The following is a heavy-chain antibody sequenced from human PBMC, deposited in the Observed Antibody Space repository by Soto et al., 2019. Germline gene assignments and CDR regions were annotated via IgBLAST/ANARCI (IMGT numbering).Heavy chain of an antibody. CDR2: ISSSSSYT. Sequence: ESGGGLVKPGGSLRLSCAASGFTFSDYYMSWIRQAPGKGLEWVSYISSSSSYTNYADSVKGRFTISRDNAKNSLYLQMNSLRAEDTAVYYCARGSWVVGATDYWGQGTLVTVSS. CDR3: ARGSWVVGATDY. CDR1: GFTFSDYY. V-gene: IGHV3-11*06. J-gene: IGHJ4*02. D-gene: IGHD1-26*01.